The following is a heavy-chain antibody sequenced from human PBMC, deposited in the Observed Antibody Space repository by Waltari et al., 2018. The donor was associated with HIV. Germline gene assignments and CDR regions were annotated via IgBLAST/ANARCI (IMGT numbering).Heavy chain of an antibody. CDR3: ARSTYQQLRNGFDI. D-gene: IGHD2-2*01. CDR1: RMTFSRYD. J-gene: IGHJ3*02. CDR2: IWHDGSNQ. V-gene: IGHV3-33*01. Sequence: QVQLVESGGGVVQPGRSLRLSCAASRMTFSRYDMNWVRQAPGKSLEWVAVIWHDGSNQYYVDSVKGRFTISRDNSRNTLYLQMNSLRVEDTAVYYCARSTYQQLRNGFDIWGQGTMVAVSS.